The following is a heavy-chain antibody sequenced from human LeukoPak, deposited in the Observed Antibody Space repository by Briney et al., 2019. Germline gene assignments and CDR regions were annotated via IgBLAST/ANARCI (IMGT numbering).Heavy chain of an antibody. V-gene: IGHV4-34*01. CDR2: INLRGST. D-gene: IGHD2-2*01. CDR3: ARGLGQLDS. J-gene: IGHJ4*02. Sequence: SETLSLTCALFGGSFSDYYWSWIRQPPGKGLEWIGEINLRGSTNYNPSLKSRVTISVDTSKNQFSLKLTSVTAADTAIFYCARGLGQLDSWGQGTLVTVSP. CDR1: GGSFSDYY.